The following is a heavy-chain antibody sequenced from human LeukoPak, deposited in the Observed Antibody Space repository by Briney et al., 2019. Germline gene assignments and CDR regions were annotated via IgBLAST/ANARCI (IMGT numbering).Heavy chain of an antibody. CDR3: AKSPYDYVWGSYPPDAFDI. V-gene: IGHV3-23*01. J-gene: IGHJ3*02. Sequence: GGSLRLSCAASGFTFSSYAMSWVRQAPGKGLEWVSAISGSGGSTYYADSVKGRFTISRDNSKNTLYLQMNSLRAEDTAVYYCAKSPYDYVWGSYPPDAFDIWGQGTMVTVSS. CDR2: ISGSGGST. CDR1: GFTFSSYA. D-gene: IGHD3-16*02.